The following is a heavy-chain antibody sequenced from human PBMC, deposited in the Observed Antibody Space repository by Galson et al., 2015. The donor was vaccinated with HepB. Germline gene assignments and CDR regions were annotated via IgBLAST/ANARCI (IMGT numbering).Heavy chain of an antibody. J-gene: IGHJ4*02. V-gene: IGHV1-69*02. CDR1: GGTFSSYT. CDR3: AAGAYYSGSYLGPIDPWVDY. CDR2: IIPILGIA. Sequence: SVKVSCKASGGTFSSYTISWVRQAPGQGLEWMGRIIPILGIANYAQKFQGRVTITADKSTSTAYMELSSLRSEDTAVYYCAAGAYYSGSYLGPIDPWVDYWGQGTLVTVSS. D-gene: IGHD3-10*01.